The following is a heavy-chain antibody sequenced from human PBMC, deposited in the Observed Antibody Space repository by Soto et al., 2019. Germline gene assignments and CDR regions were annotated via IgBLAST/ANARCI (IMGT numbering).Heavy chain of an antibody. V-gene: IGHV1-18*01. CDR2: ISAYNGHT. CDR1: GYTFASYR. CDR3: ARRGHGNCFDS. Sequence: ASVKVSCKASGYTFASYRISWVRQAPGQGLELMGWISAYNGHTIYAQKIQGGVTMTTXXXXXXAXMXLXXLXSDDTAVYYCARRGHGNCFDSWGQGTLVTAPQ. J-gene: IGHJ4*02.